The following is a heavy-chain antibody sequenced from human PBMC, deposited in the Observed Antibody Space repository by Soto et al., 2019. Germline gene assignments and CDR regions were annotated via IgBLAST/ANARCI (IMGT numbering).Heavy chain of an antibody. CDR1: GFTFSSSR. CDR3: ARGDYYDRRFDS. J-gene: IGHJ4*02. V-gene: IGHV3-7*03. Sequence: EVQLVESGGGLVQPGGSLRLSCAASGFTFSSSRMNWVRQAPGKGLEWVADIKQDGSEKYYVDSLKGRFTISRDNAKNSLYLQMNSLRAEDTAVYYCARGDYYDRRFDSWGQGTLVTVSS. CDR2: IKQDGSEK. D-gene: IGHD3-22*01.